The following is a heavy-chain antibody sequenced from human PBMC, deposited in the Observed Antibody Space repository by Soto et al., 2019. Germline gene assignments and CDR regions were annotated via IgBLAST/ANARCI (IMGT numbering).Heavy chain of an antibody. CDR2: IYWDDDK. J-gene: IGHJ4*02. V-gene: IGHV2-5*02. CDR1: GFSLSTSGVG. D-gene: IGHD6-13*01. CDR3: AHTYSSSWSVMVDY. Sequence: QITLKESGPTLVKPTQTLTLTCTFSGFSLSTSGVGVGWIRQPPGKALEWLALIYWDDDKRYSPSLKSRLTITKDPSKNQVVLTMPNMDPVDTATYYCAHTYSSSWSVMVDYWGQGTLVTVSS.